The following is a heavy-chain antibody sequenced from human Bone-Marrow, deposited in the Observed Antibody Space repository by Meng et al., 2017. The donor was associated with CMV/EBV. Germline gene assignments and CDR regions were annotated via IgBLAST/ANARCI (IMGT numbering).Heavy chain of an antibody. D-gene: IGHD5-24*01. CDR1: GFTVNTNY. V-gene: IGHV3-53*01. CDR2: IYFGGTT. CDR3: AKYGDGYNCDY. Sequence: GGSLRLSCAASGFTVNTNYMSWVRQAPGKGLEWVSVIYFGGTTYYADSVKGRFTVSRDHSKNTLYLQMHSLRAEDTAVYYCAKYGDGYNCDYWGQGTLVTVSS. J-gene: IGHJ4*02.